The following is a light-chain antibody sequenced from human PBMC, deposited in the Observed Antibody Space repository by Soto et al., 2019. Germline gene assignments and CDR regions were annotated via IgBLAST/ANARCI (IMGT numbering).Light chain of an antibody. CDR3: QTWATGPDWV. V-gene: IGLV4-69*01. Sequence: QSVLTQSPSASASLGASVKLTCTLSSGHSSYTIAWHQQHPDKGPRYLMNLDSDGSHYKGDGIPDRFSGSSSGTERYLTISSLQSEDEADYCCQTWATGPDWVFGGGTKLTVL. CDR1: SGHSSYT. CDR2: LDSDGSH. J-gene: IGLJ3*02.